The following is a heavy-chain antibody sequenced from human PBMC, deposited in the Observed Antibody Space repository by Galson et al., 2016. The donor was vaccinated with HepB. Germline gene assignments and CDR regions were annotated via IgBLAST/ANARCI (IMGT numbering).Heavy chain of an antibody. D-gene: IGHD2/OR15-2a*01. CDR3: ARDMAHAVIGATCDL. V-gene: IGHV3-48*02. CDR1: GFTFSVYS. Sequence: SLRLSCAASGFTFSVYSFNWVRQAPGKGLEWISYIRFGSATVNHADSVRGRFTISREDAKNAVFLQMNNLSDEDTAVYYCARDMAHAVIGATCDLWGQGTLVTVSS. CDR2: IRFGSATV. J-gene: IGHJ5*02.